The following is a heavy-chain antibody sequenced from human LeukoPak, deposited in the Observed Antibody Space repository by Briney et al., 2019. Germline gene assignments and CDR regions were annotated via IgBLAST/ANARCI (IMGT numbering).Heavy chain of an antibody. D-gene: IGHD3-9*01. CDR3: ARKEDDILLPDV. V-gene: IGHV1-24*01. CDR2: FDPEDGET. CDR1: GYTLTELS. J-gene: IGHJ6*02. Sequence: ASVKVSCKVSGYTLTELSMHWVRQAPGKGLEWMGGFDPEDGETIYAQKFQGRVTMTEDTSTDTAYMELRSLRSDDTAVYYCARKEDDILLPDVWGQGTTVTVSS.